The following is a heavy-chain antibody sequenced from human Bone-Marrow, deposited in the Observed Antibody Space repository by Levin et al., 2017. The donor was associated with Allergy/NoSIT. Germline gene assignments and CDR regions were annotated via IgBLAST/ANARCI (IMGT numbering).Heavy chain of an antibody. CDR2: FDLQTGGT. Sequence: GASVKVSCKVSGHTLNELSIHWVRLAPGKGLEWMGGFDLQTGGTIYAQNLQGRVTMIEDTSTDTAYMEVPRLRPEDTADYYCTRVESGRSYYYGLDVWGQGTTVTVSS. D-gene: IGHD3-10*01. J-gene: IGHJ6*02. CDR1: GHTLNELS. V-gene: IGHV1-24*01. CDR3: TRVESGRSYYYGLDV.